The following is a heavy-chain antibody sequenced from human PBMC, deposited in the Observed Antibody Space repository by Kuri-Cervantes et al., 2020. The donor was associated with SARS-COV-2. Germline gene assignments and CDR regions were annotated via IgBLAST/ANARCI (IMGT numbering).Heavy chain of an antibody. CDR2: IIPIFGTA. V-gene: IGHV1-69*05. CDR3: ARDPTYYYGSGSYDY. Sequence: SSVKVSCKASGGTFSSYAISWVRQAPGQGLEWMGGIIPIFGTANYAQKFQGRVTITTDESTSTAYMELSSLRSEDTAVYYCARDPTYYYGSGSYDYWGQGTLVTVSS. CDR1: GGTFSSYA. D-gene: IGHD3-10*01. J-gene: IGHJ4*02.